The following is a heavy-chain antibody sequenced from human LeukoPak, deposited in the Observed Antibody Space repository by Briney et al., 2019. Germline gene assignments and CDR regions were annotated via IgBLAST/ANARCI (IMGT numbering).Heavy chain of an antibody. CDR1: GFTFSSYG. Sequence: GGSLRLSCAASGFTFSSYGMHWVRQAPGKGLEWVAVISYDGSNKYYADSVKGRFTIYRDNSKNTLYLQMNSLRAEDTAVYYCAKDRGIAVAGYFDYWGQGTLVTVSS. D-gene: IGHD6-19*01. J-gene: IGHJ4*02. CDR2: ISYDGSNK. V-gene: IGHV3-30*18. CDR3: AKDRGIAVAGYFDY.